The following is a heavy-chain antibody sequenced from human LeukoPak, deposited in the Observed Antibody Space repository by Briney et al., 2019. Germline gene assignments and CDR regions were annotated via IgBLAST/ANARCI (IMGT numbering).Heavy chain of an antibody. CDR3: ARSMVRGVMGYYYMDV. Sequence: ASVKVSCKASGYTFTSYGISWVRQAPGQGLEWMGWISAYNGNTNYAQKLQGRVTMTTDTSTSTAYMELRSLRSDDTAVYYCARSMVRGVMGYYYMDVWGKGTTVTISS. D-gene: IGHD3-10*01. CDR2: ISAYNGNT. J-gene: IGHJ6*03. CDR1: GYTFTSYG. V-gene: IGHV1-18*01.